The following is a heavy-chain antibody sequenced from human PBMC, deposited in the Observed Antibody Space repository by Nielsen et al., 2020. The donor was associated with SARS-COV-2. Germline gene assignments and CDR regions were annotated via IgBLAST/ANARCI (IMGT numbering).Heavy chain of an antibody. CDR1: GGSISSSSYY. J-gene: IGHJ6*02. V-gene: IGHV4-39*07. CDR3: ASSQGPRRTLYYYGMDV. Sequence: SETLSLTCTVSGGSISSSSYYWGWIRQPPGKGLEWIGSIYYSGSTYYNPSLKSRVTISVDTSKNQFSLKLSSVTAADTAVYYCASSQGPRRTLYYYGMDVWGQGTTVTVSS. CDR2: IYYSGST. D-gene: IGHD2/OR15-2a*01.